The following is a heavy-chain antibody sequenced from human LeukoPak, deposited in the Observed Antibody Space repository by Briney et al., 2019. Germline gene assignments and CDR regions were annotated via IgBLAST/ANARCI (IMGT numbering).Heavy chain of an antibody. Sequence: ASVKVSCKASGYTFTSYGISWVRQAPGQGLEWMGIVNPTGGSTTYAQKFQGRVTVTRDMSTRTVFMELSGLRSEDTAVYYCARGRLNYNSGGYYENPHLDYWGQGTPVTVSS. J-gene: IGHJ4*02. D-gene: IGHD3-22*01. V-gene: IGHV1-46*01. CDR3: ARGRLNYNSGGYYENPHLDY. CDR1: GYTFTSYG. CDR2: VNPTGGST.